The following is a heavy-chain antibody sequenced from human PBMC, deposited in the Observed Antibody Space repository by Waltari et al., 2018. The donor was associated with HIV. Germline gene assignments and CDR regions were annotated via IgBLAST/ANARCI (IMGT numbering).Heavy chain of an antibody. J-gene: IGHJ4*02. V-gene: IGHV4-39*01. D-gene: IGHD3-22*01. CDR1: GGSISSSTYY. CDR2: IYYSGST. Sequence: QLQLQESGPGLVKPSETLSLTCIVSGGSISSSTYYWGWIRQPPGKGLEWIGSIYYSGSTYYNPALKSRVTISVDTSKNQFSLKLTSVTAADTAVYYCAREVNYYDSSASPRWGQGTLVTVSS. CDR3: AREVNYYDSSASPR.